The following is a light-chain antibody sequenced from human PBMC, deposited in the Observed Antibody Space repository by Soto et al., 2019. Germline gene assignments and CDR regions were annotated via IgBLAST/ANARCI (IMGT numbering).Light chain of an antibody. CDR2: SND. V-gene: IGLV1-44*01. J-gene: IGLJ7*01. CDR3: AAWDDSLNGFAV. Sequence: QAVVTQPPSXXXXXGQRVTISCSGGSSNIGSNTVNWYQQLPGKAPKLLIYSNDQRPSGVPDRFSGSKSGTSASLAISGLQSDDEADYYCAAWDDSLNGFAVFGGGTQLTVL. CDR1: SSNIGSNT.